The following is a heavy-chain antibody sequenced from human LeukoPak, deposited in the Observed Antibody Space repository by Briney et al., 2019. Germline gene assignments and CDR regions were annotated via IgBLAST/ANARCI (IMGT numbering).Heavy chain of an antibody. CDR3: AREVAAAGNPYNWFDP. V-gene: IGHV4-34*01. CDR2: INHSGST. CDR1: GGSFSGYY. J-gene: IGHJ5*02. D-gene: IGHD6-13*01. Sequence: SETLSLTCAVYGGSFSGYYWSWIRQPPGKGLEWIGEINHSGSTNYNPSLKSRVTISVDTSKNQFSLKLSSVTAADTAVYYCAREVAAAGNPYNWFDPWGQGTLVTVSS.